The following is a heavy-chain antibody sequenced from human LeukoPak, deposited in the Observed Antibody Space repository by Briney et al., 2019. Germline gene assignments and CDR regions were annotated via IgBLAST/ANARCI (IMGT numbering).Heavy chain of an antibody. CDR3: ARDPYYAESGDP. CDR2: IYSDGNT. V-gene: IGHV3-53*01. CDR1: GFTVSSHY. D-gene: IGHD3-3*01. J-gene: IGHJ5*02. Sequence: TGGSLRLSCAASGFTVSSHYMTWVRQAPGKGLEYVSIIYSDGNTHYADSVKGRFTLSRDNSKNTLYLQMNSLRAEDTAVYYCARDPYYAESGDPWGQGTLFTVSS.